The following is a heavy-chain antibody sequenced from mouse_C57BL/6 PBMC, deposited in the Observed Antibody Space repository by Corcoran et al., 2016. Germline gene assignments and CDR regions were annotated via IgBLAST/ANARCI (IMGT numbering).Heavy chain of an antibody. V-gene: IGHV9-3*01. CDR3: ARRLGSRPLFAY. J-gene: IGHJ3*01. CDR2: INTYSGVP. D-gene: IGHD4-1*01. CDR1: GYTFTTYG. Sequence: QIQLVQSGPELKKPGETVKISCKASGYTFTTYGMSWVKQAPGKGLKWMGWINTYSGVPTYADDFKGRFAFSLETSASTAYLQINNLKNEDTATYFCARRLGSRPLFAYWGQGTLVTVSA.